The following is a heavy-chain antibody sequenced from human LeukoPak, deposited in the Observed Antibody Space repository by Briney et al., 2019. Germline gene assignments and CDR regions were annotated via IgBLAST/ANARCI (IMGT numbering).Heavy chain of an antibody. D-gene: IGHD1-26*01. V-gene: IGHV3-21*01. CDR2: ISSSSSYI. CDR1: GFTFSSYS. J-gene: IGHJ3*02. Sequence: PGGSLRLSCAASGFTFSSYSINWVRQAPGKGLEWVSSISSSSSYIYYADSVKGRFTISRDNAKNSLYLQMNGLRAEDTAVYYCARVGLGTYAFDIWGQGTMVTVSS. CDR3: ARVGLGTYAFDI.